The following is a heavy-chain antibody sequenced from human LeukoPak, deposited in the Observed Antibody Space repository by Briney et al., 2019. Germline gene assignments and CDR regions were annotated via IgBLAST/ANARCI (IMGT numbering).Heavy chain of an antibody. V-gene: IGHV3-7*01. D-gene: IGHD6-6*01. J-gene: IGHJ3*02. Sequence: GGALRLSCAASGFTFSSYWMSWVRQAPGKGREGVANIKQDGSEKYYGDSVKGRFTISRDNAKDSLYLQIDSLRAEDPAVYYCANQAARHPFAAFDIWGQGTMPTVSS. CDR3: ANQAARHPFAAFDI. CDR1: GFTFSSYW. CDR2: IKQDGSEK.